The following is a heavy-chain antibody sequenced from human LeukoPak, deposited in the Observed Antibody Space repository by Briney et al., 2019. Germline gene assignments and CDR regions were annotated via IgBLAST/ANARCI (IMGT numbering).Heavy chain of an antibody. CDR1: GFTFSSYA. J-gene: IGHJ4*02. Sequence: GGSLRLSCAASGFTFSSYAMSWVRQAPGKGLEWVSAISGSGGSTYYADSVKGRFTISRDNAKNSLYLQMNSLRAEDTAVYYCARAIYGDYNFDYWGQGTLVTVSS. CDR2: ISGSGGST. D-gene: IGHD4-17*01. V-gene: IGHV3-23*01. CDR3: ARAIYGDYNFDY.